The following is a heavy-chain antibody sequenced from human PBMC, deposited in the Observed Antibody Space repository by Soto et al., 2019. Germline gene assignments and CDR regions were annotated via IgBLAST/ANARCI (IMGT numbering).Heavy chain of an antibody. J-gene: IGHJ4*02. CDR3: AKSVLPNGGARDY. CDR1: GFSFSSYA. CDR2: ITGSGGIT. V-gene: IGHV3-23*01. D-gene: IGHD2-21*01. Sequence: HPGGSLRLSCVASGFSFSSYAMGWLRQAPGKGLEWVSGITGSGGITYYVDSVKGRFTISRDNSKNTLFLQMSSLRAEDTAVYYCAKSVLPNGGARDYWGQGTLVTVS.